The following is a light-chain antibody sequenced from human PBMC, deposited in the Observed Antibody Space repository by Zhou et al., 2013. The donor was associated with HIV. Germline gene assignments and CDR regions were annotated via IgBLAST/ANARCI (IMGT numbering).Light chain of an antibody. CDR2: AAS. Sequence: DIQMTQSPSSLSASVGDRVTITCRASQSINSYLNWYQQKPGKAPKVLIYAASSLQSGVPSRFTGSGSGTEFTLTISSLQPEDFATYYCQQSYGSLLTFGQGTRLDIK. V-gene: IGKV1-39*01. CDR3: QQSYGSLLT. J-gene: IGKJ5*01. CDR1: QSINSY.